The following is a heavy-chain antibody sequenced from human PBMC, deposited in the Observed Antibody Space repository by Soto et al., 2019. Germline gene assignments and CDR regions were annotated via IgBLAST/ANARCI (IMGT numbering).Heavy chain of an antibody. Sequence: KPSETLSLTCTVSGGSISSRSYYWGWIRQPPGKGLEWIGSIYYIGNTYYNPSLKSRVTISVDTSKNQFSLKLSSVTASDTAVYYCARDYGGNFNWFDPWGQGTLGTVS. CDR3: ARDYGGNFNWFDP. V-gene: IGHV4-39*02. J-gene: IGHJ5*02. D-gene: IGHD4-17*01. CDR1: GGSISSRSYY. CDR2: IYYIGNT.